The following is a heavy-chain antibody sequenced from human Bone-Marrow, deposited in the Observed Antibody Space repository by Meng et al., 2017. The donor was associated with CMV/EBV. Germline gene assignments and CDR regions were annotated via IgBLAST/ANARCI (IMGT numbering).Heavy chain of an antibody. CDR2: INHSGST. CDR3: ARRGVRFLEWLKAWFDP. D-gene: IGHD3-3*01. Sequence: ESLKISCAASGFTFSDYYMSWIRQPPGKGLEWIGEINHSGSTNYNPSLKSRVTISVDTSKNQFSLKLSSVTAADTAVYYCARRGVRFLEWLKAWFDPWGQGTLVTVSS. V-gene: IGHV4-34*01. CDR1: GFTFSDYY. J-gene: IGHJ5*02.